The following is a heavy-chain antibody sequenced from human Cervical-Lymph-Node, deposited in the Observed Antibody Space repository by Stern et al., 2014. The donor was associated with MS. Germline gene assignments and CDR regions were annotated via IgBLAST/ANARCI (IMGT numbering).Heavy chain of an antibody. V-gene: IGHV3-33*01. D-gene: IGHD1-7*01. J-gene: IGHJ4*02. Sequence: DQLVESGGGVVQPGRSLRLSCAASGFTFSNYGMHWVRQAPGKGLEWLAVIWYDGNKKFYADSVKGRFTISRDNSKNTLYLQMDSLRAEDTAVYYCARGNWNYEGMGYWGQGTLVTVSS. CDR2: IWYDGNKK. CDR3: ARGNWNYEGMGY. CDR1: GFTFSNYG.